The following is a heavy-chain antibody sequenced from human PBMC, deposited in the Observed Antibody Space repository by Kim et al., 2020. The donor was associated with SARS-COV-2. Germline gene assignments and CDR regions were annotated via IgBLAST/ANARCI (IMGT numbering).Heavy chain of an antibody. Sequence: SETLSLTCAVYGGSFSGYYWSWIRQPPGKGLEWIGEINHSGSTNYNPSLKSRVTISVDTSKNQFSLKLSSVTAADTAVYYCARVRPAAGTLFMVKPYYYYGMDVWGQGTTVTVSS. J-gene: IGHJ6*02. CDR2: INHSGST. CDR3: ARVRPAAGTLFMVKPYYYYGMDV. V-gene: IGHV4-34*01. CDR1: GGSFSGYY. D-gene: IGHD6-13*01.